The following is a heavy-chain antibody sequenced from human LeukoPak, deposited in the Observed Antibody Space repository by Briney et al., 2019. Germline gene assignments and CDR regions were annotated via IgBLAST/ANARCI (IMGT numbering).Heavy chain of an antibody. CDR3: ARAGGPTYSSSWYVLRLMLDC. Sequence: SETLSLTCTVYGGSFSGYYWSWIRQPPGKGLEWIGEINHSGSTNYNPSLKSRVTISVDTSKNQFSLKLSSVTAADTAVYYCARAGGPTYSSSWYVLRLMLDCWGQGTLVTVSS. V-gene: IGHV4-34*01. CDR1: GGSFSGYY. J-gene: IGHJ4*02. D-gene: IGHD6-13*01. CDR2: INHSGST.